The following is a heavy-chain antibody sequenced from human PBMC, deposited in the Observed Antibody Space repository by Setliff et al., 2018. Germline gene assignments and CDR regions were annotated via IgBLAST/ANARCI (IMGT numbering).Heavy chain of an antibody. V-gene: IGHV4-34*01. CDR3: VRDWASGDDH. Sequence: PSETLSLTCAVYGGSFSTYYWIWIRQPPGKGLEWIGEINHSGSTNYNPSLKSRVTISVDTSKNQFSLKLSSVTAADTAVYYCVRDWASGDDHWGRGTLVTVSS. D-gene: IGHD3-10*01. CDR1: GGSFSTYY. CDR2: INHSGST. J-gene: IGHJ4*02.